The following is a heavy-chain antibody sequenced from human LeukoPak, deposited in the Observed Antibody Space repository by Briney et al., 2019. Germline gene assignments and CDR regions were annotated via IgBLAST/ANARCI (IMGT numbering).Heavy chain of an antibody. V-gene: IGHV4-31*03. J-gene: IGHJ3*02. D-gene: IGHD2-2*02. CDR2: KCHKRST. Sequence: PSQTLSLTCTVSGGSISSGGYYWSWIRQHPGKGLEWIGCKCHKRSTYYNPSLKSRVTISVDTSKNQFSLKLSSVTAADTAVYYCARVTHCSSTSCYIPGAFDIWGQGTMVTVSA. CDR1: GGSISSGGYY. CDR3: ARVTHCSSTSCYIPGAFDI.